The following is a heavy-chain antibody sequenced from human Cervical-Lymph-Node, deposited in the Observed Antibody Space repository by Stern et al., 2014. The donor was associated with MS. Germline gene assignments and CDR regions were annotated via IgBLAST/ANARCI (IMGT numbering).Heavy chain of an antibody. D-gene: IGHD6-13*01. V-gene: IGHV3-33*01. Sequence: VQLVESGGGVVQPGRSLRLSCAASGFSFSRYAMHWVRQAPGKGLEWVALIWYDGSNPYYADSVTGRFTISRDNFKNTLYPQMNSLRAEDTAVYYCASAYSSSHYYFDYWGQGTLVTVSS. CDR1: GFSFSRYA. J-gene: IGHJ4*02. CDR2: IWYDGSNP. CDR3: ASAYSSSHYYFDY.